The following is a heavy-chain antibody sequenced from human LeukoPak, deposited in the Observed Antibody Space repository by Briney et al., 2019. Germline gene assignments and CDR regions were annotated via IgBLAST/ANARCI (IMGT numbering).Heavy chain of an antibody. Sequence: GGALRLSCAASGFTFSSYAMSWVRQAPGKGLEWVSAIRDSGSSTHYADSVKGRFTASRDNSKNTLFLQMNSLRAEDTAVYYCAKASAGSIISGFDYWGQGTLVTVSS. V-gene: IGHV3-23*01. J-gene: IGHJ4*02. CDR2: IRDSGSST. D-gene: IGHD6-6*01. CDR3: AKASAGSIISGFDY. CDR1: GFTFSSYA.